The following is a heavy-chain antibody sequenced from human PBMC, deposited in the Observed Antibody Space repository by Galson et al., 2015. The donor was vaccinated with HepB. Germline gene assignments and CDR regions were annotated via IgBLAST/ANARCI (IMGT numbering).Heavy chain of an antibody. CDR2: ISSSSTYT. CDR1: GFTFSDYY. J-gene: IGHJ4*02. D-gene: IGHD4-17*01. V-gene: IGHV3-11*06. CDR3: ARVADADYGDHSHFDY. Sequence: SLRLSCAASGFTFSDYYMSWIRQAPGKGLEWVSYISSSSTYTNYADSVKGRFTISRDNAKNSLYLQLSSLRAEDTAVYYCARVADADYGDHSHFDYWGQGTLVTVSS.